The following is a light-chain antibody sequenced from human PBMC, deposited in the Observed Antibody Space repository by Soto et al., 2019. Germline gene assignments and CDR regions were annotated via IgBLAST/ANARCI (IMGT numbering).Light chain of an antibody. Sequence: QSALTQPPSASGSPGQSVTISCTGTSSDVGDYNYVSWYQQHPGKAPKLMIYEVSKRPSGVPDRFSGSKSGNTASLTVSGLQDDDEAYYYCTSNSGSNNLVFGGGTKLTVL. V-gene: IGLV2-8*01. CDR2: EVS. J-gene: IGLJ3*02. CDR1: SSDVGDYNY. CDR3: TSNSGSNNLV.